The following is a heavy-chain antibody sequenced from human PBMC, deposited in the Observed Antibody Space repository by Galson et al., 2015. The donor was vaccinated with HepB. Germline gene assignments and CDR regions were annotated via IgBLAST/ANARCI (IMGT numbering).Heavy chain of an antibody. CDR3: AYDSSGYYNLDY. V-gene: IGHV1-69*04. CDR2: IIPILGIA. Sequence: SVKVSCKASGGTFSSYAISWVRQAPGQGLEWMGRIIPILGIANYAQKFQGRVTITADKSTSTAYMELSSLRSEDTAVYYCAYDSSGYYNLDYWGQGTLVTVSS. CDR1: GGTFSSYA. D-gene: IGHD3-22*01. J-gene: IGHJ4*02.